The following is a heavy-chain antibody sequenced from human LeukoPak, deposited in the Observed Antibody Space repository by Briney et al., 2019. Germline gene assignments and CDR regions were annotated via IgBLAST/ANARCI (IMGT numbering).Heavy chain of an antibody. V-gene: IGHV3-48*03. Sequence: GGSLRLSCAASGFTFSSYEMNWVRQAPGKGLEWVSYISSSGSTIHYADSVKGRFTISRDNAKNSVYLQMTSLRAEDTALYYCAKDATAVPGTVYMDVWGKGTTVTISS. CDR3: AKDATAVPGTVYMDV. J-gene: IGHJ6*03. CDR1: GFTFSSYE. D-gene: IGHD6-13*01. CDR2: ISSSGSTI.